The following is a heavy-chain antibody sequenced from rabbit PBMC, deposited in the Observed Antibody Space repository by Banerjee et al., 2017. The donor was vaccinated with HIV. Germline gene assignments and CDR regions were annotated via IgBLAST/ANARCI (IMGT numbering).Heavy chain of an antibody. CDR2: IYAGSSDIT. CDR1: GFSFSGNYW. CDR3: ARDNNYYGGDL. V-gene: IGHV1S45*01. D-gene: IGHD1-1*01. Sequence: QEQLVEYGGDLVQPEGSLTLTCTASGFSFSGNYWICWVRQAPGKGLEWIACIYAGSSDITYYANWAKGRFTISKTPSTTVTLQMTSLTAADTATYFCARDNNYYGGDLWGQGTLVTVS. J-gene: IGHJ3*01.